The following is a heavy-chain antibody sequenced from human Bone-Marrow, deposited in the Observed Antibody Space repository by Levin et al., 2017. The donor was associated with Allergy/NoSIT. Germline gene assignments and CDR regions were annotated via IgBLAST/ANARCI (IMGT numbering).Heavy chain of an antibody. CDR3: AKERGGGTWYYDY. Sequence: PGGSLRLSCKASGYTFTGYYMHWVRQAPGQGLEWMGRINPNTGGTSYVQKFQGRVTMTRDTSINTAYMELSRLRSDDTAFYYCAKERGGGTWYYDYWGQGTLVTVSS. V-gene: IGHV1-2*06. CDR1: GYTFTGYY. J-gene: IGHJ4*02. CDR2: INPNTGGT. D-gene: IGHD2-15*01.